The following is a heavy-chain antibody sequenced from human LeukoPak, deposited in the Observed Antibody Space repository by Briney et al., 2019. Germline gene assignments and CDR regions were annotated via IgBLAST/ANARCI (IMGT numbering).Heavy chain of an antibody. J-gene: IGHJ4*02. Sequence: GGSLRLSCAASGFTFSNYALTWVRQAPGKGLEWVSSISGVNTHYADSVKGRLTISRDNSKNTLYVQMNNLRAEDTAVYYCAKAPIAGAPRGYYFDYWGQGALVTVSS. CDR1: GFTFSNYA. CDR3: AKAPIAGAPRGYYFDY. D-gene: IGHD1-26*01. V-gene: IGHV3-23*01. CDR2: ISGVNT.